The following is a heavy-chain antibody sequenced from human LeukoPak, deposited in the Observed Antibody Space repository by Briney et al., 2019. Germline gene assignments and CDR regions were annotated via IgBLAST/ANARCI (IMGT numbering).Heavy chain of an antibody. CDR2: MNPNSGNT. Sequence: ASVKVSCKASGYTFTSYDINWVRQATGQGLEWMGWMNPNSGNTGYAQKFQGRVTITRNTSISTAYMELSSLRSEDTAVYYCARGSPMVRGVIIPYYYYMDVWGKGTTVTVSS. V-gene: IGHV1-8*03. J-gene: IGHJ6*03. D-gene: IGHD3-10*01. CDR1: GYTFTSYD. CDR3: ARGSPMVRGVIIPYYYYMDV.